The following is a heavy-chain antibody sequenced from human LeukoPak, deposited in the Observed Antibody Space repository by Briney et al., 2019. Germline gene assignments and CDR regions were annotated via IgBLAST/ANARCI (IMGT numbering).Heavy chain of an antibody. CDR3: ARDSILPNCGGDCYPRYYFDY. V-gene: IGHV3-30-3*01. D-gene: IGHD2-21*02. CDR1: GFTFSSYA. Sequence: GGSLRLSCAASGFTFSSYAMHWVRQAPGKGLEWVAVISYDGSNKYYADSVKGRFTISRDNSKNTLYLQMSSLRAEDTAVYYCARDSILPNCGGDCYPRYYFDYWGQGTLVTVSS. J-gene: IGHJ4*02. CDR2: ISYDGSNK.